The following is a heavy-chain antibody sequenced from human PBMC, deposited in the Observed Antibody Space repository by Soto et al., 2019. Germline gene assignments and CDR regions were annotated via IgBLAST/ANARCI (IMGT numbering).Heavy chain of an antibody. V-gene: IGHV3-30*18. Sequence: QVQLVESGGGVVQPGRSLRLSCAASGFTFSSYGMHWVRQAPGKGLEWVAVISYDGSNKYYADSVKGRFTISRDNSKNPLYLQMNSLRAEDTAVYYCAKGSGWLDYWGQGTLVTVSS. CDR1: GFTFSSYG. J-gene: IGHJ4*02. CDR2: ISYDGSNK. CDR3: AKGSGWLDY. D-gene: IGHD6-19*01.